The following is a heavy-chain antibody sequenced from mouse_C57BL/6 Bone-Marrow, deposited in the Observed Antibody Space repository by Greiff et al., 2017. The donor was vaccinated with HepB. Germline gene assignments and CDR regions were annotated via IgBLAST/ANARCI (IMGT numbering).Heavy chain of an antibody. CDR2: INPSSGYT. CDR1: GYTFTSYT. Sequence: QVQLKESGAELARPGASVKMSCKASGYTFTSYTMHWVKQRPGQGLEWIGYINPSSGYTKYNQKFKDKATLTADKSSSTAYMQLSSLTSEDSAVYYCARDYGSSFFDYWGQGTTLTVSS. V-gene: IGHV1-4*01. J-gene: IGHJ2*01. D-gene: IGHD1-1*01. CDR3: ARDYGSSFFDY.